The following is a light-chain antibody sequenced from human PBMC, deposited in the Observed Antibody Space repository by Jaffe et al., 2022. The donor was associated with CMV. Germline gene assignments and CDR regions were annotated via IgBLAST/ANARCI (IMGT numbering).Light chain of an antibody. CDR3: SSYTSRNTPV. CDR2: DVS. CDR1: SSDIGGYNY. V-gene: IGLV2-14*03. Sequence: QSALTQPASVSGSPGQSITISCTGTSSDIGGYNYVSWYQQRPGKAPKLMIHDVSNRPSGVSNRFSGSKSGNTASLTISGLQAEDEADYYCSSYTSRNTPVFGGGTKLTVL. J-gene: IGLJ2*01.